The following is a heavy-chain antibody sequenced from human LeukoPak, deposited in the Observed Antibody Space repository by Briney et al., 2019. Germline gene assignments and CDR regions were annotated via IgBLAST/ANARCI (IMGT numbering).Heavy chain of an antibody. Sequence: GGSLRLSCAASGFTFSSHAMSWVRQAPGKGLEWVSAISGSGGSTYYADSVKGRFTISRDNSKNTLYLQMNSLRAEDTAVYYCAKGQTYYYDSSGYYSENWGQGTLVTVSS. CDR3: AKGQTYYYDSSGYYSEN. V-gene: IGHV3-23*01. CDR2: ISGSGGST. D-gene: IGHD3-22*01. CDR1: GFTFSSHA. J-gene: IGHJ4*02.